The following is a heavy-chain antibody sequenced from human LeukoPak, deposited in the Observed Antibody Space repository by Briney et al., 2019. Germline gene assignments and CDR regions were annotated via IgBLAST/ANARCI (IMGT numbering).Heavy chain of an antibody. CDR1: GYTLTELS. CDR3: AICLKVGARIGAFDI. V-gene: IGHV1-24*01. D-gene: IGHD1-26*01. Sequence: ASVKVSCKVSGYTLTELSMHWVRQAPGKGLEWMGGFDPEDGETIYAQKFQGRVTMTEDTSTDTAYMELSSLRSEDTAVYYCAICLKVGARIGAFDIWGQGTMVPVSS. J-gene: IGHJ3*02. CDR2: FDPEDGET.